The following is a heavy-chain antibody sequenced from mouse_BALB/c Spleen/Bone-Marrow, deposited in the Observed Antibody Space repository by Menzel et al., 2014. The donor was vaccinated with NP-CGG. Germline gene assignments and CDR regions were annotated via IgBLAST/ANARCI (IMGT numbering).Heavy chain of an antibody. CDR3: ARHAYYDQTEVSFVY. CDR1: GFSFNSYG. Sequence: EVHLVESGGGLVKSGGSLKLSCAASGFSFNSYGMSWFRQTPEKRLEWVATISGGGSYTFYPDSVKGRFTIPRDNAKNNLYLQLSSLRSEDTALYYCARHAYYDQTEVSFVYWGQGTLVTVSA. CDR2: ISGGGSYT. V-gene: IGHV5-9-2*01. D-gene: IGHD2-4*01. J-gene: IGHJ3*01.